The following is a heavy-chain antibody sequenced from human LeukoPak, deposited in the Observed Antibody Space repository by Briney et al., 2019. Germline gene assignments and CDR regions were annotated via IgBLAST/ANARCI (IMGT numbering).Heavy chain of an antibody. V-gene: IGHV3-11*06. CDR3: ARDSGGSDY. CDR1: QFTFSDHY. D-gene: IGHD3-10*01. J-gene: IGHJ4*02. Sequence: NAGGSLRLSCAVSQFTFSDHYMSWIRQAPGKGLEWLSSISSKGDHTNYADSVKGRFTISRDNAKNSLYLQMNSLRDEDTAVYYCARDSGGSDYWGQGTLVTVSS. CDR2: ISSKGDHT.